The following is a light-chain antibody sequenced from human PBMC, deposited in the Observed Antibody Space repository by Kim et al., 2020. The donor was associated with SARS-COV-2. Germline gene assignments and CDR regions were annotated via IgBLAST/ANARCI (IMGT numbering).Light chain of an antibody. Sequence: QPVLTQSPSASASLGDSVKLTCTLSSGHSRYDIAWHQQQPEKGPRFLMKLNSDGRHTKGDGIPDRFSGSSSGAERHLTISSLQSEDKADYYCQTWGTGIQVFGGGTQLTVL. J-gene: IGLJ2*01. CDR1: SGHSRYD. CDR3: QTWGTGIQV. V-gene: IGLV4-69*01. CDR2: LNSDGRH.